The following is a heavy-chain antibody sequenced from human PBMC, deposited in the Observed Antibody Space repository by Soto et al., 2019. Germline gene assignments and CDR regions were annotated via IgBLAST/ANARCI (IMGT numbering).Heavy chain of an antibody. CDR2: ISYDGSNK. J-gene: IGHJ3*02. Sequence: QVQLVESGGGVVQPGRSLRLSCAASGFTFSSYAMHWVRQAPGKGLEWVAVISYDGSNKYYADSVKGRFTISRDNSKNTLYLQMNSLRAEDTAVYYCAREAARVDGAFDIWGQGTMVTVSS. D-gene: IGHD6-19*01. CDR3: AREAARVDGAFDI. V-gene: IGHV3-30-3*01. CDR1: GFTFSSYA.